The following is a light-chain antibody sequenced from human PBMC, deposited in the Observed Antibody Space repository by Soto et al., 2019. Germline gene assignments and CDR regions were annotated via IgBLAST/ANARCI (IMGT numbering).Light chain of an antibody. CDR2: GTS. CDR1: QGISNR. Sequence: DIQMAQSPSSLSASVGDRVTITCRASQGISNRLAWYQQKPGKVPKLLIYGTSTLLSGVPSRFSGSGSETDFTLTISSLQPEDVATYYCQNYNSAPPAGTFGGVTKVAIK. J-gene: IGKJ4*01. CDR3: QNYNSAPPAGT. V-gene: IGKV1-27*01.